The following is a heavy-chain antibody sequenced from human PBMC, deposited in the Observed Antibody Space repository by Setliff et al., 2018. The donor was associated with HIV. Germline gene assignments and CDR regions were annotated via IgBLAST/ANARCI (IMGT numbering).Heavy chain of an antibody. J-gene: IGHJ3*02. CDR3: ARVFHSLPTGLNDPFDM. D-gene: IGHD4-17*01. Sequence: SETLSLTCTVSGGSMNSGGYYWTWIRQHPGKGLEWIGYIYASGSPDYNPSLESRVTISSDTSKNQFSLKLKSVTGADTAVYYCARVFHSLPTGLNDPFDMWGQGTLVTVS. CDR2: IYASGSP. V-gene: IGHV4-31*03. CDR1: GGSMNSGGYY.